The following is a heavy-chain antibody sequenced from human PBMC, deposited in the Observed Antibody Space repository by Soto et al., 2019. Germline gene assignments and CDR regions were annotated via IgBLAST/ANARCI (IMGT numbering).Heavy chain of an antibody. D-gene: IGHD2-21*01. CDR1: GGSISSYY. J-gene: IGHJ6*03. CDR2: IYYSGST. Sequence: SETLSLTCTVSGGSISSYYWSWIRQPPGKGLEWIGYIYYSGSTNYNPSLKSRVTISVDTSKNQFSLKLSSVTAADTAVYYCARVTRGSPSVVRIGVRYMDVWGKGTTVTVSS. CDR3: ARVTRGSPSVVRIGVRYMDV. V-gene: IGHV4-59*08.